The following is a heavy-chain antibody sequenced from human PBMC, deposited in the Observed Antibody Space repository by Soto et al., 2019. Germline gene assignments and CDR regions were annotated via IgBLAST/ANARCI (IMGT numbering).Heavy chain of an antibody. V-gene: IGHV4-34*01. CDR1: AGSFSDNY. J-gene: IGHJ5*02. D-gene: IGHD2-2*01. CDR3: ARGLTYCSSTTCAETRFDP. Sequence: SETLSLTCAVYAGSFSDNYWTWIRQPPGKGLEWVGEINQSGSTNYNPSLKSRVTISVDTSKNQFSLKLSSVTAADTAVYYGARGLTYCSSTTCAETRFDPWGQGTLVTVSS. CDR2: INQSGST.